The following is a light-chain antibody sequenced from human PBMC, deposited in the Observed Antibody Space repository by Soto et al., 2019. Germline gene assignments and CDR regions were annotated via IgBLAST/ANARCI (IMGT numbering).Light chain of an antibody. J-gene: IGLJ1*01. CDR2: EVS. V-gene: IGLV2-14*01. Sequence: QSALTQPASVSGSPGQSITIFCTGTSRDVGGYNYVSWYQQHPGKAPKLMIYEVSNRPSGVSNRFSGSKSGNTASLTISGLQAEDEADYYCSSYTSSSTRVFGTGTKLTVL. CDR1: SRDVGGYNY. CDR3: SSYTSSSTRV.